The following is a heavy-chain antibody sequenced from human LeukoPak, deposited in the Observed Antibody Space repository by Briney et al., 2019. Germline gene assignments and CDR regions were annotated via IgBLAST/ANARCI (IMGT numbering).Heavy chain of an antibody. V-gene: IGHV3-33*01. CDR3: ARADYFSFDY. Sequence: PGRSLRLSSAASGFTFSSRGMHWVRQAPGKGLDWVAVIWYDGRNKFYADSVKGRFTISRDNSDNTLYLQMDSLRAEDAAVYYCARADYFSFDYWGQGTLVSVSA. J-gene: IGHJ4*02. CDR2: IWYDGRNK. D-gene: IGHD2/OR15-2a*01. CDR1: GFTFSSRG.